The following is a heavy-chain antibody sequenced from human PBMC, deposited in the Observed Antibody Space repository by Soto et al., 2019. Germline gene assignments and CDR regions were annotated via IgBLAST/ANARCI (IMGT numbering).Heavy chain of an antibody. J-gene: IGHJ6*01. V-gene: IGHV3-30-3*01. Sequence: QVQLVESGGGVVQPGRSLRLSCVVSGFIFSRYALHWVRQAPGKGLEWVAHISYDESNKWYADSVKGRLTISRDNSKNTVYLQMNSLRAEDTAVYYCARDQTDGDSPFGMDVWGQGTTVTVSS. CDR3: ARDQTDGDSPFGMDV. D-gene: IGHD4-17*01. CDR1: GFIFSRYA. CDR2: ISYDESNK.